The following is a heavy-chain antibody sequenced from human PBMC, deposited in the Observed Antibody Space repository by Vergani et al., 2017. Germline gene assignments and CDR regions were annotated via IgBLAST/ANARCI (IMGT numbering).Heavy chain of an antibody. CDR3: ARDHSYYYDSSGYYSRRAFDI. V-gene: IGHV4-31*03. J-gene: IGHJ3*02. CDR2: IYYSGST. D-gene: IGHD3-22*01. Sequence: QVQLQESGPGLVKPSQTLSLTCTVSGGSLSSGGYYWSWIRQHPGKGLEWIGYIYYSGSTYYNPSLKSRVTISVDTSKNQFSLKLSSVTAADTAVYYCARDHSYYYDSSGYYSRRAFDIWGQGTMVTVSS. CDR1: GGSLSSGGYY.